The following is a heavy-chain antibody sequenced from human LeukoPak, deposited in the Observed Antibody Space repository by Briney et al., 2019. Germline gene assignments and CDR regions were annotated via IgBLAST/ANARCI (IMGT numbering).Heavy chain of an antibody. CDR1: GFTFSSHT. D-gene: IGHD4-11*01. J-gene: IGHJ5*02. CDR2: ISSSSSYI. CDR3: ARTTTLMTTVTTWGSHWFDP. V-gene: IGHV3-21*04. Sequence: GGSLRLSCAASGFTFSSHTMNWVRQAPGKGLEWVSSISSSSSYIYYVDSVKGRFTISRDNAKKSLYLQMNSLRAEDTAVYYCARTTTLMTTVTTWGSHWFDPWGQGTLVTVSS.